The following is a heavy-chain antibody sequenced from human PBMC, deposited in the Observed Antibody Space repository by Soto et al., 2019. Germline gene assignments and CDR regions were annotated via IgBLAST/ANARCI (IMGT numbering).Heavy chain of an antibody. J-gene: IGHJ4*02. CDR2: IIPIFGTA. D-gene: IGHD4-17*01. CDR3: ARGTTVVTYFDY. CDR1: GGTFISYS. Sequence: SXKVSCKASGGTFISYSISWVRQAPGQGLEWMGGIIPIFGTANYAQKFQGRVTITADKSTSTAYMELSSLRSEDTAVYYCARGTTVVTYFDYWGQGTLVTVSS. V-gene: IGHV1-69*06.